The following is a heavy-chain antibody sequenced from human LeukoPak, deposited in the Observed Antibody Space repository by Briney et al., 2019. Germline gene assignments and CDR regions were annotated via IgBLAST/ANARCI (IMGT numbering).Heavy chain of an antibody. V-gene: IGHV4-34*01. Sequence: SETLSLTCAVYGGSFSGYYWSWIRQPPGKGLEWIGEINHSGSTNYNPSLKSRVTMSVDTSKNQFSLILSSVTAADTAVYYCARGYSGSYYDAFDFWGQGTMVTVSS. CDR3: ARGYSGSYYDAFDF. J-gene: IGHJ3*01. CDR1: GGSFSGYY. CDR2: INHSGST. D-gene: IGHD1-26*01.